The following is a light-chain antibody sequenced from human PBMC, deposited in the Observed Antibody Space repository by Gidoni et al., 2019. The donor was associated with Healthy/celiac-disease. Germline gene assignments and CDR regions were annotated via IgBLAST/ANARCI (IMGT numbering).Light chain of an antibody. CDR2: GAS. V-gene: IGKV3-20*01. CDR1: QSDSSSY. CDR3: QQYGSSSWT. Sequence: EIVLTQSPGTLSLSPGESATLSCRASQSDSSSYLAWYQQKPGQAPRLLIYGASSRATGIPDRFSGSGSGTDFTLTISRLDPEDFAVYYCQQYGSSSWTFXXXTKVEIK. J-gene: IGKJ1*01.